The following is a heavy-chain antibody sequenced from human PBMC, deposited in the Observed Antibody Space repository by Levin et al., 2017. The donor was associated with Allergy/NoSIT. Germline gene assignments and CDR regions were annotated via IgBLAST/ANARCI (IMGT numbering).Heavy chain of an antibody. CDR3: ARGGAARGYDY. V-gene: IGHV1-18*01. D-gene: IGHD5-12*01. Sequence: ASVKVSCKASGYTFTSHDISWVRQAPGQGLEWVGWISVYKGNTNYAQKFQGRVTLTTDTSTSTAYMDLRSLRSDDTAVYYCARGGAARGYDYWGQGTLVTVSS. CDR1: GYTFTSHD. CDR2: ISVYKGNT. J-gene: IGHJ4*02.